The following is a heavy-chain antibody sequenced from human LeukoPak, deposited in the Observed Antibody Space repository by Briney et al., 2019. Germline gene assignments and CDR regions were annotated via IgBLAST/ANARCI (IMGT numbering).Heavy chain of an antibody. CDR3: ARRNSDYSSSWYFNDY. D-gene: IGHD6-13*01. CDR1: GFTFSTYA. J-gene: IGHJ4*02. Sequence: PGASLRLSCPASGFTFSTYATNCVRQAPREWMGWVSSISINFNYIHHADSVKGPFTISRVNATNSLYLQRSSLRAEDTAVYYCARRNSDYSSSWYFNDYWGQGTLVTASS. V-gene: IGHV3-21*01. CDR2: ISINFNYI.